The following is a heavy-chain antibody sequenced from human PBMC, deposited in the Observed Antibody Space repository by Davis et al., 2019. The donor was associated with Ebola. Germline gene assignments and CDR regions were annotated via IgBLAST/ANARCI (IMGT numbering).Heavy chain of an antibody. CDR3: ARVQGEIVSTYYYLDY. Sequence: ASVHVSCKACRYTFTNYAMYWVRQARGQRPEWMGWINTGNRNTKYSQKFQGRVTITWDTSATTAYMELSSLRSDDTAVFYCARVQGEIVSTYYYLDYWGQGTLVTVSS. CDR1: RYTFTNYA. V-gene: IGHV1-3*04. J-gene: IGHJ4*02. CDR2: INTGNRNT. D-gene: IGHD5/OR15-5a*01.